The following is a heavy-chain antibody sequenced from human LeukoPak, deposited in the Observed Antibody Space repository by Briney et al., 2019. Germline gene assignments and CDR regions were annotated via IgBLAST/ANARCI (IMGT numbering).Heavy chain of an antibody. CDR1: GGTFSGYA. CDR2: IIPIFGTS. Sequence: ASVKVSCKASGGTFSGYAINWVRQAPGQGLEWMGGIIPIFGTSNYAQRFQGRVTISADESTSTAYMELSSLRSEDTAVYYCASPMVYDTYYYNHGMDVWGQGATVTVSS. CDR3: ASPMVYDTYYYNHGMDV. V-gene: IGHV1-69*01. J-gene: IGHJ6*02. D-gene: IGHD2-8*01.